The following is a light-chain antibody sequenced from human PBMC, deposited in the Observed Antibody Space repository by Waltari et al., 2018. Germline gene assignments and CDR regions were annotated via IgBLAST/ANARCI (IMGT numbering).Light chain of an antibody. CDR1: SSNIGAGYD. CDR3: QSYDSSLSGFWV. CDR2: RNS. Sequence: QSVLTQPPSVSGAPAQRVTLSCTGSSSNIGAGYDVHWDQQLPGTAPKLRIYRNSNRPSGVPDRFSGSKSDTSASLAITGLQAEDEADDYCQSYDSSLSGFWVFGGGTKLTVL. V-gene: IGLV1-40*01. J-gene: IGLJ3*02.